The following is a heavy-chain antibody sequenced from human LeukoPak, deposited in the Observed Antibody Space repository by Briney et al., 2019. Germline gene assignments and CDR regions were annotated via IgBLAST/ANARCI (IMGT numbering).Heavy chain of an antibody. CDR1: GFTVSSNS. V-gene: IGHV3-53*01. CDR3: ARAWRGSYYLGSYFDY. Sequence: PGGSLRLSCTVSGFTVSSNSMSWVRQAPGKGLEGVSFIYSDNTHYSDSVKGRFTISRDNSKNTLYLQMNSLRAEDTAVYYCARAWRGSYYLGSYFDYWGQGTLVTVSS. J-gene: IGHJ4*02. CDR2: IYSDNT. D-gene: IGHD1-26*01.